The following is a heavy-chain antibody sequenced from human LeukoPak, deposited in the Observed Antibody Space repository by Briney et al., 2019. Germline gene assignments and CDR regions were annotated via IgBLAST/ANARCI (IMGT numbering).Heavy chain of an antibody. V-gene: IGHV3-48*04. CDR2: ISSSGSTI. J-gene: IGHJ3*02. CDR1: GFTFSSNS. Sequence: GGSLRLSCAASGFTFSSNSMNWVRQAPGKGLEWVSYISSSGSTIYYAESVKGRFTISRDNAKNSLYLQMNSLRAEDTAVYYCARVVSDSSGYYYYLGGAFDIWGQGTMVTVSS. CDR3: ARVVSDSSGYYYYLGGAFDI. D-gene: IGHD3-22*01.